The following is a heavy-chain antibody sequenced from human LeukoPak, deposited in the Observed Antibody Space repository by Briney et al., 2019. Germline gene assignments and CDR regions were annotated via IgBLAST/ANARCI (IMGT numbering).Heavy chain of an antibody. CDR1: GYTFTGYY. Sequence: GASVKVSCKASGYTFTGYYMHWVRQAPGQGLEWMGWINPNSGGTNYAQKFQGRVTMTRDTSISTAYMELSRLRSDDTAVYYCAGDISPQWLARGDFAFDIWGQGTMVTVSS. D-gene: IGHD6-19*01. CDR2: INPNSGGT. J-gene: IGHJ3*02. V-gene: IGHV1-2*02. CDR3: AGDISPQWLARGDFAFDI.